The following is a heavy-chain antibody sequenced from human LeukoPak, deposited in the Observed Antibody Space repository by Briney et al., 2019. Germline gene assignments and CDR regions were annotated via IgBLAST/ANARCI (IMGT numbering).Heavy chain of an antibody. J-gene: IGHJ4*02. CDR1: GFTLSTYA. Sequence: GGSLRLSCAASGFTLSTYAMHWVRQAPGKGLEWVALISYDGTYEYYADSVKGRFTISRDNSENTLFLQMIALRAEDAAVYYCGRDRGDGYTLDSWGQGIRVTVSS. D-gene: IGHD5-24*01. V-gene: IGHV3-30-3*01. CDR2: ISYDGTYE. CDR3: GRDRGDGYTLDS.